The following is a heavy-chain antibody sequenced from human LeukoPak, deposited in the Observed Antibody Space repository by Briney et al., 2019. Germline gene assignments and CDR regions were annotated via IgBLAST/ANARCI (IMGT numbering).Heavy chain of an antibody. CDR1: GYTFTSYG. CDR2: INPNSGGT. CDR3: ARDLESELRPYFDY. Sequence: ASAKVSCKASGYTFTSYGISWVRQAPGQGLEWMGWINPNSGGTNYAQKFQGRVTMTRDTSISTAYMELSRLRSDDTAVYYCARDLESELRPYFDYWGQGTLVTVSS. D-gene: IGHD1-26*01. V-gene: IGHV1-2*02. J-gene: IGHJ4*02.